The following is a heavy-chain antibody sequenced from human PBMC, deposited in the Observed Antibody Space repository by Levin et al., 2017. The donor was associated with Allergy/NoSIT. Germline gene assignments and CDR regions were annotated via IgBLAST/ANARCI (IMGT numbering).Heavy chain of an antibody. CDR2: ITSDVTDT. V-gene: IGHV3-74*01. J-gene: IGHJ4*02. CDR1: GFTFSRYY. D-gene: IGHD2-2*01. Sequence: RSGGSLRLSCAASGFTFSRYYMHWVRQAPGKGLVWVSRITSDVTDTHYADAVKGRFTISRDNAEDTLYLQMNSLRAEDTGIYYCARGGCSRTSCLDYWGQGILVTVSS. CDR3: ARGGCSRTSCLDY.